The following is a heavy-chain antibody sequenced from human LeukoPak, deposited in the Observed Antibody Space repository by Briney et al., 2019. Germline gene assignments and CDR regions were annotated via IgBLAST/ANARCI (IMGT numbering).Heavy chain of an antibody. J-gene: IGHJ4*02. V-gene: IGHV3-7*01. CDR3: AADGYSSPFDH. CDR2: IKKDGSEK. D-gene: IGHD5-24*01. Sequence: GGSLRLSCAASGFIFSNYWMNWVRQTPGKGPEWVANIKKDGSEKYYVDSVRGRFTISRDNAKNSLYLQMNSLRAEDTAVYYCAADGYSSPFDHWGQGTLVTVSS. CDR1: GFIFSNYW.